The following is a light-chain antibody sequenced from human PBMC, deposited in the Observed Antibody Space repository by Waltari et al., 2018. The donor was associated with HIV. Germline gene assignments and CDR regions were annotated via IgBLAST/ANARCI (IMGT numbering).Light chain of an antibody. Sequence: QSALIQPASLSGSPGQSITIPCTGTSSDIGISNLVSWYQLHPGKAPKPLLFDVNNRPSGVSRRFSGSKSGNSASLTIFGLQDDDEADYYCGAYTSGSTPVVFGGGTKLTVL. CDR1: SSDIGISNL. J-gene: IGLJ2*01. CDR2: DVN. V-gene: IGLV2-14*03. CDR3: GAYTSGSTPVV.